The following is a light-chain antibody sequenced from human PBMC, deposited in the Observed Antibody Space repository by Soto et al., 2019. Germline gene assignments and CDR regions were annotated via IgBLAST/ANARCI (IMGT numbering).Light chain of an antibody. V-gene: IGLV2-8*01. CDR3: SSYAGSPFYV. CDR2: EVS. CDR1: SSDVGGYNY. Sequence: QSALTQPPSASGSPGQSVTISCTGTSSDVGGYNYVSWYQQHPGKAPKLMIDEVSKRPSGVPDRFSGSKSGNTASLTVSGLQAEDEADYYCSSYAGSPFYVFGTGTKVTVL. J-gene: IGLJ1*01.